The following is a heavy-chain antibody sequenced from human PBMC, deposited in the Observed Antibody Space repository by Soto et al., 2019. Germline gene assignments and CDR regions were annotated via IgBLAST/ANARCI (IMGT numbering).Heavy chain of an antibody. Sequence: QLQLQESGSGLVKPSQTLSLTCAVSGGSISSGGYSWSWIRQPPGKGLEWMGYIYHSGSTYYNPSRKSRVTISVDRSKNQFSLKLSSVTAADTAVYYCARAGGGYSGYEAGSGWYFDYWGQGTLVTVSS. CDR1: GGSISSGGYS. CDR3: ARAGGGYSGYEAGSGWYFDY. D-gene: IGHD5-12*01. J-gene: IGHJ4*02. V-gene: IGHV4-30-2*01. CDR2: IYHSGST.